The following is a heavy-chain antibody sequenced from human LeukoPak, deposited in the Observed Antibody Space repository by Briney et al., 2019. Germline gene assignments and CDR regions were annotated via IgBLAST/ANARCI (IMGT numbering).Heavy chain of an antibody. Sequence: PGGSLRLSCAASGFVFSTYSMNWVRQAPGKGLEWISYISSSSGSIYYADSVKGRFTISRDNAKNSLYLQMNSLRAEDTAVYYCARDKPNIAEDAFDIWGQGTMVTVSS. CDR2: ISSSSGSI. V-gene: IGHV3-48*04. D-gene: IGHD6-13*01. CDR3: ARDKPNIAEDAFDI. CDR1: GFVFSTYS. J-gene: IGHJ3*02.